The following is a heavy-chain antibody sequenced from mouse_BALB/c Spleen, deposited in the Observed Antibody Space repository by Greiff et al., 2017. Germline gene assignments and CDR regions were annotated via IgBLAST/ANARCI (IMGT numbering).Heavy chain of an antibody. D-gene: IGHD2-4*01. CDR3: TEDDYGVGPFAY. CDR1: GYTFTSYY. CDR2: INPSNGGT. V-gene: IGHV1S81*02. Sequence: VQLQQSGAELVKPGASVKLSCKASGYTFTSYYMYWVKQRPGQGLEWIGGINPSNGGTNFNEKFKSKATLTVDKSSSTAYMQLSSLTSEDSAVYYCTEDDYGVGPFAYWGQGTLVTVSA. J-gene: IGHJ3*01.